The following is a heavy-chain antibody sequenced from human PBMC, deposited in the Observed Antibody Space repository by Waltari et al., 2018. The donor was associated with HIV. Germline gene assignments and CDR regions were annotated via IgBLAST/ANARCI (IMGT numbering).Heavy chain of an antibody. D-gene: IGHD6-13*01. CDR3: ARDGGSSWPTDYGMDV. Sequence: EVQLVESGGGLVQPGGSLRLSCAASGFTVSSNYMSWVRQAPGKGLEWVSVIYSGGSTYYADSVKGRFTISRDNSKNTLYLQMNSLRAEDTAVYYCARDGGSSWPTDYGMDVWGQGTTVTVSS. V-gene: IGHV3-66*02. J-gene: IGHJ6*02. CDR2: IYSGGST. CDR1: GFTVSSNY.